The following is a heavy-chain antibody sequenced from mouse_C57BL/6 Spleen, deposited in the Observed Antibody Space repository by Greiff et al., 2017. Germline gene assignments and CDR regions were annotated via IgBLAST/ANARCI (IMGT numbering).Heavy chain of an antibody. V-gene: IGHV1-18*01. CDR2: INPNNGGT. CDR1: GYTFTDYN. J-gene: IGHJ4*01. D-gene: IGHD1-2*01. CDR3: ARSHYGAMDD. Sequence: EVKLQESGPELVKPGASVKISCKASGYTFTDYNMDWVKQSHGKSLEWIGDINPNNGGTIYNQKFKGKATLTVDKSSSTAYMELRSLTSEDTAVYYCARSHYGAMDDWGQGISVTVSS.